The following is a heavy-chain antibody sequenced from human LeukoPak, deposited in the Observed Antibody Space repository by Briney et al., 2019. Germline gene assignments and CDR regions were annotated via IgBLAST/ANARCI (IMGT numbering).Heavy chain of an antibody. CDR3: ASPLGDSSGYYSAFDY. Sequence: GESLKISCKGSGYSFTSYWIGWVRQMPGKGLEWMGTIYPGDSDTRYSPSFQGQVTISADKSNSTAYLQWSSLKASDTAMYYCASPLGDSSGYYSAFDYWGQGTLVTVSS. CDR1: GYSFTSYW. J-gene: IGHJ4*02. V-gene: IGHV5-51*01. CDR2: IYPGDSDT. D-gene: IGHD3-22*01.